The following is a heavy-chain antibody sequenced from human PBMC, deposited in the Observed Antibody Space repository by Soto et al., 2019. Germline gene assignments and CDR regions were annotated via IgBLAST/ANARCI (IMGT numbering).Heavy chain of an antibody. CDR3: ARVATRYNWFDP. CDR2: IYYSGST. J-gene: IGHJ5*02. Sequence: SETLSLTCTVSGGSISSYYWSWVRQPPGKGLEWIGYIYYSGSTNYNPSLKSRVTISVDTSKNQFSLKLSSVTAADTAVYYCARVATRYNWFDPWGQGTLVTVS. D-gene: IGHD1-26*01. CDR1: GGSISSYY. V-gene: IGHV4-59*01.